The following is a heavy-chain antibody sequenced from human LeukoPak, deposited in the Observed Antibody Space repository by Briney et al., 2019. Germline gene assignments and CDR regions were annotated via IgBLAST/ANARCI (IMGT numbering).Heavy chain of an antibody. J-gene: IGHJ1*01. Sequence: GGSLRLSCTASGFNFGNYGMNWVRQVPGKGLEWVSGISATGGSTYDGDSVKGRFTLSRDNSKNTLYLQMNSLRAEDTAVYYCARGDLNYDILTGYYPPYFQHWGQGTLVTVSS. D-gene: IGHD3-9*01. CDR1: GFNFGNYG. CDR3: ARGDLNYDILTGYYPPYFQH. CDR2: ISATGGST. V-gene: IGHV3-23*01.